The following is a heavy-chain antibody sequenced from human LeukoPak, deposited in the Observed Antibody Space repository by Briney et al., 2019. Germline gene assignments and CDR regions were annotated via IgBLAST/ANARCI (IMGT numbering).Heavy chain of an antibody. Sequence: PSETLSLTCSVSGGSIRSSSYYWTWIRQPPGKGLEWIGNIHSSGSTDYNPSLKNRVTMSVDTSTNQFSLKVKSVTAADTAVYYCGRDLEENGVTHWGLGTLVIVS. V-gene: IGHV4-39*07. CDR3: GRDLEENGVTH. D-gene: IGHD4-17*01. CDR1: GGSIRSSSYY. J-gene: IGHJ4*02. CDR2: IHSSGST.